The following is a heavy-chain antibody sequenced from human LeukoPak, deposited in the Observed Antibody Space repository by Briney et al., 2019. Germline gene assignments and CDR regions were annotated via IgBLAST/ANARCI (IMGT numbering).Heavy chain of an antibody. V-gene: IGHV3-30*03. CDR3: ARVPAYCGGDCSYFDY. CDR2: ISNDGSKT. Sequence: GGSLRLSCAASGFTFSSDGMHWVRQAPGKGLEWVAVISNDGSKTYYADSVKGRFTISRDNSKNTLYLQMSSLRAEDTAVYYCARVPAYCGGDCSYFDYWGQGTLVTVSS. D-gene: IGHD2-21*01. CDR1: GFTFSSDG. J-gene: IGHJ4*02.